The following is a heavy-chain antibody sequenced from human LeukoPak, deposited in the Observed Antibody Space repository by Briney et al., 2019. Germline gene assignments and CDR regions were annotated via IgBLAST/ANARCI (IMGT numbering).Heavy chain of an antibody. Sequence: KPSETLSLTCTVSGGSISSYYWSWIRQPPGKGLEWIGYIYYSGSTNYNPSLKSRVTISVDTSKNQFSLKLSSVTAADTAVYYCARHGSSWSFFDYWGQGTLVTVSS. V-gene: IGHV4-59*08. J-gene: IGHJ4*02. CDR3: ARHGSSWSFFDY. CDR1: GGSISSYY. D-gene: IGHD6-19*01. CDR2: IYYSGST.